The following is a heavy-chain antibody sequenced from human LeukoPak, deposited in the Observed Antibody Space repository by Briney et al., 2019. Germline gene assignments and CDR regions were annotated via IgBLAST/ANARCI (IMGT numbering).Heavy chain of an antibody. CDR2: ISSSSSYI. J-gene: IGHJ4*02. D-gene: IGHD3-9*01. V-gene: IGHV3-21*01. CDR1: GFTFSSYS. CDR3: ARHKSWSERVRYFDWLLPYYFDY. Sequence: GSLRLSCAASGFTFSSYSMNWVRQAPGKGLEWVSSISSSSSYIYYADSVKGRFTISRDNAKNSLYLQMNSLRAEDTAVYYCARHKSWSERVRYFDWLLPYYFDYWGQGTLVTVSS.